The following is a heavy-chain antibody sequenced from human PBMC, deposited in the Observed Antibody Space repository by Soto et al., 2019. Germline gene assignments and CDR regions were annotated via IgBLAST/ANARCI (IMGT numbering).Heavy chain of an antibody. Sequence: SLRLSCAASGFTFSSYEMNWVRQAPGKGLEWVSYISSSGSTIYYADSVKGRFTISRDNAKNSLYLQMNSLRAEDTAVYYCARDPTPSMITIFGVVIHDAYDGMDVWGQGTTVTVSS. V-gene: IGHV3-48*03. CDR2: ISSSGSTI. CDR1: GFTFSSYE. CDR3: ARDPTPSMITIFGVVIHDAYDGMDV. D-gene: IGHD3-3*01. J-gene: IGHJ6*02.